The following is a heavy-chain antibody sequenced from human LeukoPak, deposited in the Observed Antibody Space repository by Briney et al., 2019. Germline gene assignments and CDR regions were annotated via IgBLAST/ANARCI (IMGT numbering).Heavy chain of an antibody. CDR2: ISTTGGTT. D-gene: IGHD2-15*01. Sequence: GGSLRLSCAASGLTFSSYGMSWVRQAPGRGLEWVSAISTTGGTTYYADSVRGRFTISRDNSRNTLYLQMNSLRAEDTAIYYCAKNGDRGAYCSGGTCYPYYYYYMDVWGKGTTVTVSS. V-gene: IGHV3-23*01. CDR1: GLTFSSYG. J-gene: IGHJ6*03. CDR3: AKNGDRGAYCSGGTCYPYYYYYMDV.